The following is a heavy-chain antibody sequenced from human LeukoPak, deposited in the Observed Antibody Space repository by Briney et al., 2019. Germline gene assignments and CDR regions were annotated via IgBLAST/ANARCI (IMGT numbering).Heavy chain of an antibody. J-gene: IGHJ4*02. CDR3: ASIVVVTAILDY. Sequence: GGSLRLSCSASGFTFSSYAMHWVRQAPGKGLEYVSAISSNGGSTYYADSVKGRFTISRDNSKNTLYLQMNSLRAEDTAVYYCASIVVVTAILDYWGQGTLVTVSS. CDR1: GFTFSSYA. D-gene: IGHD2-21*02. CDR2: ISSNGGST. V-gene: IGHV3-64*04.